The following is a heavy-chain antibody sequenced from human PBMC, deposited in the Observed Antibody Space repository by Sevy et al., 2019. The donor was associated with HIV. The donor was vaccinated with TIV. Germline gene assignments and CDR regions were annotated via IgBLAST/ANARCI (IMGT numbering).Heavy chain of an antibody. D-gene: IGHD3-10*01. CDR2: ISGSGGST. Sequence: GGSLRLSCVASGFTFSSYAMSWVRQAPGNGLEWVSAISGSGGSTYYADSVKGRFTISRDNSKNTLYLQMNSLRAEDTAVYYCAKVENVLLWFGELQYYGMDVWGQGTTVTVSS. CDR3: AKVENVLLWFGELQYYGMDV. J-gene: IGHJ6*02. CDR1: GFTFSSYA. V-gene: IGHV3-23*01.